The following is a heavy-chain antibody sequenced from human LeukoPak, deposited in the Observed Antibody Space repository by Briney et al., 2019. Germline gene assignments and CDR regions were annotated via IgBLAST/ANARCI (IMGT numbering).Heavy chain of an antibody. CDR1: GFTFSSYG. J-gene: IGHJ4*02. CDR3: AKGLATSYSYGLDY. V-gene: IGHV3-30*02. D-gene: IGHD5-18*01. Sequence: PGGSLRLSCAASGFTFSSYGMHWVRRAPGKGRGGVAFIRYDGSNKYYADSVKGRFTISRDNSKNTLYLQMNSLRAEDTAVYYCAKGLATSYSYGLDYWGQGTLVTVSS. CDR2: IRYDGSNK.